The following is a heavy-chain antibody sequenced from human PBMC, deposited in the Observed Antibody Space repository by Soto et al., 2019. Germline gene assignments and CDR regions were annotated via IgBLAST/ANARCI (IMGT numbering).Heavy chain of an antibody. CDR2: INHSGST. Sequence: SETLSLTCAVYGGSFSDYYWSWVRQPPGKGLEWIGEINHSGSTNYNSSLKSRVTISVDTSKNHFSLRMSSVTAADTAVYYCARESDSGSYYFDYWGRGTLVTVSS. D-gene: IGHD3-10*01. V-gene: IGHV4-34*01. CDR3: ARESDSGSYYFDY. J-gene: IGHJ4*02. CDR1: GGSFSDYY.